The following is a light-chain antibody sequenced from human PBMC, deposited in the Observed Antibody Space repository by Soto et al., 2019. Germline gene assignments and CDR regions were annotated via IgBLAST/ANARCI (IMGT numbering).Light chain of an antibody. CDR3: QQSYRTVRT. CDR1: QSISNY. V-gene: IGKV1-39*01. CDR2: AAS. Sequence: DIQMTQSPSSLSASVGDRVTITCRASQSISNYLYWYQQKPGKAPKLLVYAASSLHSGVPSRFSGSGSGTDFILTIGSLQPEDFATYYCQQSYRTVRTFGLGTKVEIK. J-gene: IGKJ1*01.